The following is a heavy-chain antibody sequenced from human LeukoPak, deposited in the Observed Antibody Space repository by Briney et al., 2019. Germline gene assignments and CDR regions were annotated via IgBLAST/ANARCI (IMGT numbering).Heavy chain of an antibody. J-gene: IGHJ6*03. CDR3: ARFLGRYYYMDV. CDR2: IYTSGST. CDR1: GGFISSGNYY. D-gene: IGHD1-26*01. V-gene: IGHV4-61*02. Sequence: SETLSLTCTVSGGFISSGNYYWNWIRQPAGKGLEWIGRIYTSGSTTYNPSLKSRVTISVDTSKNQFSLKLSSVTAADTAVYYCARFLGRYYYMDVWGKGTTVTVSS.